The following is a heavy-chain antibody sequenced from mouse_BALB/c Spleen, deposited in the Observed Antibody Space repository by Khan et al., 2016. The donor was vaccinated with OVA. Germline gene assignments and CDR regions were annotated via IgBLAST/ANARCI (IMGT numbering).Heavy chain of an antibody. Sequence: EVKLVESGGDLVKPGGSLKLSCAASGFTFSSYGMSWVRQTPDKRLEWVAAISSGGSYTYYPDSLKGRFTISRDNAKNTLYLQMSSLKSEDTAMDYCVRLRGDYGGSAIAYWGQGTLVTVSA. CDR3: VRLRGDYGGSAIAY. V-gene: IGHV5-6*01. CDR1: GFTFSSYG. D-gene: IGHD2-13*01. CDR2: ISSGGSYT. J-gene: IGHJ4*01.